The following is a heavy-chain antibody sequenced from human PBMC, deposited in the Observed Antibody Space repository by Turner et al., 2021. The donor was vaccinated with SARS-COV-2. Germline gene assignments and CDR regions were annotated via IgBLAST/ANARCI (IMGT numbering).Heavy chain of an antibody. CDR1: GGSISSYY. V-gene: IGHV4-59*01. Sequence: QVQLQESGPGLVKPSETLSLTCAVSGGSISSYYWSWIRQPPGKGLEWIGYIYYSGSTNYNPSLKSRVTISVDTSKNQISLKLSSVTAADTAVYYCASYYYDSSGYYYAFDYWGQGTLVTVSS. J-gene: IGHJ4*02. CDR3: ASYYYDSSGYYYAFDY. D-gene: IGHD3-22*01. CDR2: IYYSGST.